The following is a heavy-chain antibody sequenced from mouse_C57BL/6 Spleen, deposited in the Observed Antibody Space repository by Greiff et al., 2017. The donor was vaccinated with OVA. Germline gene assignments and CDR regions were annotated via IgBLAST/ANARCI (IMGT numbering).Heavy chain of an antibody. Sequence: ESGAELARPGASVKLSCKASGYTFTSYGISWVKQRTGQGLEWIGEIYPRSGNTYYNEKFKGKATLTADKSSSTAYMELRSLTSEDSAVYFCARCYGSSYVDWYFDVWGTGTTVTVSS. D-gene: IGHD1-1*01. V-gene: IGHV1-81*01. J-gene: IGHJ1*03. CDR1: GYTFTSYG. CDR3: ARCYGSSYVDWYFDV. CDR2: IYPRSGNT.